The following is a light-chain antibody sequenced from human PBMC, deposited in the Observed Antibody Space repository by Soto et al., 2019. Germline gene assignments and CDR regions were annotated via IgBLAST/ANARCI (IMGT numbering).Light chain of an antibody. CDR1: QSIGSW. CDR3: QQANSFPPK. Sequence: DIQMTQSPSSVSASLLDGVNMXPRASQSIGSWLAWYQQKPGKAPKLLIYAASSLQSGVPSRFRGSGSGTDFTLTISTLQPEDFATYYCQQANSFPPKFGQGTRLEIK. V-gene: IGKV1D-12*01. J-gene: IGKJ5*01. CDR2: AAS.